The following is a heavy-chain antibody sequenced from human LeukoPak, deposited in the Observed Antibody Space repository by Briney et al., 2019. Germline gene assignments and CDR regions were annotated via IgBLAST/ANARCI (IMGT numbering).Heavy chain of an antibody. J-gene: IGHJ4*02. CDR2: INHSGST. CDR3: ARGGGSSSSGDSVPKLAKRYYFDY. Sequence: PSETLSLTCTVSGGSISSYYWSWIRQPPGKGLEWIGEINHSGSTNYNPSLKSRVTISVDTSKNQFSLKLSSVTAADTAVYYCARGGGSSSSGDSVPKLAKRYYFDYWGQGTLVTVSS. CDR1: GGSISSYY. V-gene: IGHV4-34*01. D-gene: IGHD6-13*01.